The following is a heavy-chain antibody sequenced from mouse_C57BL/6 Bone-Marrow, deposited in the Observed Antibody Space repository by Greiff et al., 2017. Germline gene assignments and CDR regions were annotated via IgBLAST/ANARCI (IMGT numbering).Heavy chain of an antibody. CDR2: INPGSGGT. D-gene: IGHD1-1*01. Sequence: QVQLQQSGAELVRPGTSVKVSCKASGYAFTNYLIEWVKQRPGQGLEWIGVINPGSGGTNYNEKFKGKATLTADKSSSTAYMQLSSLTSEDSAVYFCARERDYYGRRNAMDDWGQGTSVTVSS. V-gene: IGHV1-54*01. CDR1: GYAFTNYL. CDR3: ARERDYYGRRNAMDD. J-gene: IGHJ4*01.